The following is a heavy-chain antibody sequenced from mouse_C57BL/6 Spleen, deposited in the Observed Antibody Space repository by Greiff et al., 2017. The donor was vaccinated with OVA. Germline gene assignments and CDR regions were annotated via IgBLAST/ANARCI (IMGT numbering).Heavy chain of an antibody. V-gene: IGHV1-54*01. CDR2: INPGSGGT. CDR3: ARHGSSHWYFDV. CDR1: GYAFTNYL. Sequence: VQLQQSGAELVRPGPSVKVSCKASGYAFTNYLIEWVKQRPGQGLEWIGVINPGSGGTNYNEKFKGKATLTADKSSSTAYMQLSSLTSEDSAVYFCARHGSSHWYFDVWGTGTTVTVSS. D-gene: IGHD1-1*01. J-gene: IGHJ1*03.